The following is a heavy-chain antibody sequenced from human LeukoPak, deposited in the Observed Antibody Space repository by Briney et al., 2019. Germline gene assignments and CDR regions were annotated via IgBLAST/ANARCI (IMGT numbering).Heavy chain of an antibody. Sequence: GGSLRLSCAASGFTFGNDAMSWVRQAPGKGLEWVSAISGSGGSTYYADSVKGRFTISRDNSKNTLYLQMNSLRAEDTAVYYCVKQGSYTTGWFDYWGQGALVTVSS. J-gene: IGHJ4*02. CDR2: ISGSGGST. CDR3: VKQGSYTTGWFDY. D-gene: IGHD6-19*01. CDR1: GFTFGNDA. V-gene: IGHV3-23*01.